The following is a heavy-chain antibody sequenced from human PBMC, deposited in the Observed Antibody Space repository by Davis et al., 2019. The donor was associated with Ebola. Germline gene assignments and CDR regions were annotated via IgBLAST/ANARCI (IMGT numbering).Heavy chain of an antibody. D-gene: IGHD3-22*01. Sequence: LRLSCTVSAGSITSGGYYWSWIRQHPGKGLEWIGYIYYSGSTYYNPSPKSRVTISVDTSKNQFSLRLSSVTAADTAIYYWARKGNSDSSGYSFDYWGQGTLVTVSS. CDR3: ARKGNSDSSGYSFDY. CDR2: IYYSGST. V-gene: IGHV4-31*03. CDR1: AGSITSGGYY. J-gene: IGHJ4*02.